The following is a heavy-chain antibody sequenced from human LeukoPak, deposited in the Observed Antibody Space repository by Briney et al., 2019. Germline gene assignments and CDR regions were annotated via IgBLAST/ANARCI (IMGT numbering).Heavy chain of an antibody. CDR2: ISAYNGNT. Sequence: RASVKVSCKASGYTFTSYGISWVRQAPGQGLEWMGWISAYNGNTNYAQKLQGRVTMTTDTSTSTAYMELRSLRSDDTAVYYCARSDYYDSSGYNSYWGQGTLVTVSS. J-gene: IGHJ4*02. CDR1: GYTFTSYG. CDR3: ARSDYYDSSGYNSY. D-gene: IGHD3-22*01. V-gene: IGHV1-18*01.